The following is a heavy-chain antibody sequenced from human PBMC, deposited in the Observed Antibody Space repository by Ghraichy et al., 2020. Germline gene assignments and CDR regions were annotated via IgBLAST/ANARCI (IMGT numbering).Heavy chain of an antibody. V-gene: IGHV3-66*03. D-gene: IGHD6-6*01. CDR3: ARDRSSSSRNYYYYFMDV. J-gene: IGHJ6*03. CDR2: IYTSGST. Sequence: GGSLRLSCAASGFTVSSNYMSWVRQAPGKGLEWVSVIYTSGSTYYADSVKGRFTISRDNSKNTLYLQMNSLRAEDTAVYYCARDRSSSSRNYYYYFMDVWGKGTTVTVSS. CDR1: GFTVSSNY.